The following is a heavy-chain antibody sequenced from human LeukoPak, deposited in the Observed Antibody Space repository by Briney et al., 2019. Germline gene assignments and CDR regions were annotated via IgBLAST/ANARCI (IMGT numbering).Heavy chain of an antibody. Sequence: GASVKVSCKASGYTFTGYYMHWVRQAPGQGLEWMGWINPNSGGTNYAQKFQGRVTMTRDTSISTAYMELSRLRSDDTAVYYCASHSRYCSSTSCYPFDYWGQGTLVTVSS. CDR2: INPNSGGT. D-gene: IGHD2-2*01. J-gene: IGHJ4*02. CDR1: GYTFTGYY. V-gene: IGHV1-2*02. CDR3: ASHSRYCSSTSCYPFDY.